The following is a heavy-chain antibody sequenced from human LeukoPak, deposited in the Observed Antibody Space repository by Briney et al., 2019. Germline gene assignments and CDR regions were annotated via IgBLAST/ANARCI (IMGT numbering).Heavy chain of an antibody. CDR1: GFTFSSYA. D-gene: IGHD1-26*01. CDR2: IRGSGGST. V-gene: IGHV3-23*01. J-gene: IGHJ4*02. CDR3: AKWRGMVENYFDY. Sequence: GGSLRLSCAASGFTFSSYAMSWVRQAPGKGLEWVSAIRGSGGSTYYADSVKGRFTISRDNSKNTLYLQMNSLRAEDTAVYYCAKWRGMVENYFDYWGQGTLVTVSS.